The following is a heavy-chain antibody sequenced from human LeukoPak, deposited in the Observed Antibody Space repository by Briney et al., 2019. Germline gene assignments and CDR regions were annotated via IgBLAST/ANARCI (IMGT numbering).Heavy chain of an antibody. J-gene: IGHJ4*02. D-gene: IGHD3-3*01. CDR3: ARVPYYDFWSGYQAPYYFDY. CDR2: IIPIFGTA. V-gene: IGHV1-69*13. Sequence: GASVKVSCKASGYTFTSYGISWVRQAPGQGLEWMGGIIPIFGTANYAQKFQGRVTITADESTSTAYMELSSLRSEDTAVYYCARVPYYDFWSGYQAPYYFDYWGQGTLVTVSS. CDR1: GYTFTSYG.